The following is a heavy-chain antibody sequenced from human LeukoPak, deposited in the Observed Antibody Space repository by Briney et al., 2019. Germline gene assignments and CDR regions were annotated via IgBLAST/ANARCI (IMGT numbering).Heavy chain of an antibody. J-gene: IGHJ4*02. CDR2: ISYDGSNK. V-gene: IGHV3-30*01. CDR1: GFTFSSYA. Sequence: PGRSLRLSCAASGFTFSSYAMHWVRQAPGKGLEWVAVISYDGSNKYYADSVKGRFTIPRDNSKNTLYLQMNSLRAEDTAVYYCARALHSSSSRWGQGTLVTVSS. CDR3: ARALHSSSSR. D-gene: IGHD6-6*01.